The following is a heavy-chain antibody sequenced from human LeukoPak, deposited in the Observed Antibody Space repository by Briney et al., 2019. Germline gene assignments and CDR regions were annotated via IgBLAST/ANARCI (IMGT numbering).Heavy chain of an antibody. CDR2: ISSSSSYI. D-gene: IGHD2-15*01. Sequence: GGSLRLSCAASGFTFSSYSMNWVRQAPGKGLEWVSSISSSSSYIYYADSVKGRFTISRDNAKNSLYLQMNSLRAEDTAVYYCARGRSVVAATHPMDVWGQGTTVTVSS. V-gene: IGHV3-21*01. J-gene: IGHJ6*02. CDR1: GFTFSSYS. CDR3: ARGRSVVAATHPMDV.